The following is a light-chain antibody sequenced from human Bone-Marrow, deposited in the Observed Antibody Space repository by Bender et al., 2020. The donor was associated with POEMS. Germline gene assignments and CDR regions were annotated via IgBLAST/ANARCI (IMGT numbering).Light chain of an antibody. CDR2: EIS. Sequence: QSALTQPASVSASPGQSITISCTGTSSDVGTNLVSWYQQHSGETPKLLIYEISERPSGVSERFSGSKSGTSVSLAITGIQAEDEADYYCQSFDTSLSGWVFGAGTELTV. J-gene: IGLJ3*02. V-gene: IGLV2-14*02. CDR3: QSFDTSLSGWV. CDR1: SSDVGTNL.